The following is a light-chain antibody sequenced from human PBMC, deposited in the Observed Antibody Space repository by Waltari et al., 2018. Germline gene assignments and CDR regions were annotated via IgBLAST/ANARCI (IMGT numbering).Light chain of an antibody. CDR1: QGISSW. V-gene: IGKV1-12*02. CDR2: TAS. Sequence: DIQMTQSQSSVSASVGDRVAITCRASQGISSWLAWFQHKPGKAPKLLIYTASTLQSGVPSRFSGSGSGTDFTLTISSLQPEDSATYYCQQTNSLPSTFGGGTKVEI. J-gene: IGKJ4*01. CDR3: QQTNSLPST.